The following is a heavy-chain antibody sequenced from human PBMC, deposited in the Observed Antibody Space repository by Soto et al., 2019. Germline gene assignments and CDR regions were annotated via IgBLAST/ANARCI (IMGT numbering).Heavy chain of an antibody. D-gene: IGHD3-22*01. CDR3: ARSNSGYYTLFDP. J-gene: IGHJ5*02. Sequence: HLQLQASGPGLVKPSETLSLTCTVSGESISSSNYYWGWIRQPPGKWLEWIANIYYSGTTYCNPSLNSRVAISVDTSTNHFSLNFVSVTAADTASYYCARSNSGYYTLFDPWGQGSLVTVSS. CDR2: IYYSGTT. CDR1: GESISSSNYY. V-gene: IGHV4-39*02.